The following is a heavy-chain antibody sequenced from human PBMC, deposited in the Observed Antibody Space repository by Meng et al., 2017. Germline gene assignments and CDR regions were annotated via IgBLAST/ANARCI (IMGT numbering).Heavy chain of an antibody. D-gene: IGHD6-19*01. CDR2: INHSGST. Sequence: ESLKISCAASGFTFSNAWMSWVRQAPGKGLEWIGEINHSGSTNYNPSLKSRVTISVDTSKNQFSLKLSSVTAADTAVYYCARGRVHGSGWSDYWGQGTLVTVSS. CDR3: ARGRVHGSGWSDY. V-gene: IGHV4-34*01. CDR1: GFTFSNAW. J-gene: IGHJ4*02.